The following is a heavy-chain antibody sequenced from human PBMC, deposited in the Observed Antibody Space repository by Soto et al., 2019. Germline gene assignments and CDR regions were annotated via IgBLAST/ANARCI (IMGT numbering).Heavy chain of an antibody. Sequence: GGSLRLSCAASGFTFSSYAMHWVRQAPGKGLEYVSAISSNGGSTYYANSVKGRFTISRDNSKTTLYLQMGSLRAEDMAVYYCARGGYCSGGSCYCDYWGQGTLVTVSS. D-gene: IGHD2-15*01. CDR1: GFTFSSYA. J-gene: IGHJ4*02. V-gene: IGHV3-64*01. CDR3: ARGGYCSGGSCYCDY. CDR2: ISSNGGST.